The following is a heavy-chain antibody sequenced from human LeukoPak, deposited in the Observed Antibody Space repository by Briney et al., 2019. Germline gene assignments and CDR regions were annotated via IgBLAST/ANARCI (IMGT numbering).Heavy chain of an antibody. CDR1: GFTFSSYG. CDR2: ISYDGSNK. CDR3: ARVLGSSNMITFGGVIVNGGIIDY. J-gene: IGHJ4*02. Sequence: PGGSLRLSCAASGFTFSSYGMHWVRQAPGKGLEWVAVISYDGSNKYYADSVKGRFTISRDNSKNTLYLQMNSLRAEDTAVYYCARVLGSSNMITFGGVIVNGGIIDYWGQGTLVTVSS. D-gene: IGHD3-16*02. V-gene: IGHV3-30*03.